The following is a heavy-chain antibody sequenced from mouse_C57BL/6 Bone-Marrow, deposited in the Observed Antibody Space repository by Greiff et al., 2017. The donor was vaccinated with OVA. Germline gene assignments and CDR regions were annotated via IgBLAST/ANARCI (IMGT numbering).Heavy chain of an antibody. CDR1: GYTFTDYY. CDR3: ARRIYYYGSSHWFAY. D-gene: IGHD1-1*01. CDR2: INPYNGGT. Sequence: VQLQQSGPVLVKPGASVKMSCKASGYTFTDYYMNWVKQSHGKSLEWIGVINPYNGGTSYNQKFKGKATLTVDKSSSTAYMELNSLTSEDSAVYYCARRIYYYGSSHWFAYWGQGTLVTVSA. V-gene: IGHV1-19*01. J-gene: IGHJ3*01.